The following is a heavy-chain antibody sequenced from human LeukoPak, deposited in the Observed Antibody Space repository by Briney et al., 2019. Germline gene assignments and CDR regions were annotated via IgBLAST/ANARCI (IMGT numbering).Heavy chain of an antibody. V-gene: IGHV4-4*02. CDR2: IYHSGST. J-gene: IGHJ4*02. D-gene: IGHD2-21*02. CDR3: ARETADLGRSLDY. Sequence: PSETLSLTCAVSGGSISSSNWWGWVRQPPGKGLEWIGEIYHSGSTNYNPSLKSRVTISVDKSKNQFSLKLSSVTAADTAVYYCARETADLGRSLDYWGQGTLVTVSS. CDR1: GGSISSSNW.